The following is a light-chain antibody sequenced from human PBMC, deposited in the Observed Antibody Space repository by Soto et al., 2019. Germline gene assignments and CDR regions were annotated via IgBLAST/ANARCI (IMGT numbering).Light chain of an antibody. V-gene: IGKV3-20*01. CDR2: GAS. Sequence: EVVLTQSPGTLSLSPGERATLSCRASQSVSSYIAWYQQKPGQAPRLLISGASSRATGILDRFSGSGSGTDFTLTISRLEPEDFAVYYCQQYGSSPGTFGGGTKVEIK. J-gene: IGKJ4*01. CDR1: QSVSSY. CDR3: QQYGSSPGT.